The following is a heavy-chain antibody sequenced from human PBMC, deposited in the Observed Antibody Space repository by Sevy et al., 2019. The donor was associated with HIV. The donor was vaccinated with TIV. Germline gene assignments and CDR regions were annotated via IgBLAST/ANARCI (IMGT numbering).Heavy chain of an antibody. D-gene: IGHD2-15*01. CDR3: ARDGNKGYCSGGSCYLFSEVGSQRRYGMDV. V-gene: IGHV4-4*07. J-gene: IGHJ6*02. CDR2: IYTSGST. Sequence: SETLSLTCTVSGGSISSYYWSWIRQPAGKGLEWIGRIYTSGSTNYNPSLKSRVTMSVDTSKNQFSLKLSSVTAADTAGYYCARDGNKGYCSGGSCYLFSEVGSQRRYGMDVWGQGTTVTVSS. CDR1: GGSISSYY.